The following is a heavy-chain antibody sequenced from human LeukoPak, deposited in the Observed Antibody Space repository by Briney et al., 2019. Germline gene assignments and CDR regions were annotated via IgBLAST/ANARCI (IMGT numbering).Heavy chain of an antibody. CDR1: GYSPTSYW. CDR2: NFHGDSDT. J-gene: IGHJ4*02. Sequence: GESLKISCNASGYSPTSYWIAWVRQMPGRGLEWVRINFHGDSDTRYSPSLQGQVTITADNSINTAYLQWSSVTASDTAMYCCARRAYYESSGYYLFDYWGQGTMVTVAS. V-gene: IGHV5-51*01. D-gene: IGHD3-22*01. CDR3: ARRAYYESSGYYLFDY.